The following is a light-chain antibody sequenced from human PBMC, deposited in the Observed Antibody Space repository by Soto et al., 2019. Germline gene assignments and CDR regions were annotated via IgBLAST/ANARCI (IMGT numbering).Light chain of an antibody. V-gene: IGLV2-14*01. Sequence: QSVLTQPASVSGSPGQSITISCTGTSSDVGGYNYVSWYQQHPGKAPKLMIYEVSNRPSGVSTRFSGSKSVNTASLTSSRLQAEDEADYYCSSYTSSSTLYGFGTGTKVTVL. J-gene: IGLJ1*01. CDR3: SSYTSSSTLYG. CDR2: EVS. CDR1: SSDVGGYNY.